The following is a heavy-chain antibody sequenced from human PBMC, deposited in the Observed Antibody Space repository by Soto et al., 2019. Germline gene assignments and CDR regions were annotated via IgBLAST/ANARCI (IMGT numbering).Heavy chain of an antibody. CDR3: ARDRYYDFWSGHYYYYGMDV. D-gene: IGHD3-3*01. CDR2: IYYSGST. Sequence: SEILSLTCTVSGGSISSGDYYWSWIRQPPGKGLEWIGYIYYSGSTYYNPSLKSRVTISVDTSKNQFSLKLSSVTAADTAVYYCARDRYYDFWSGHYYYYGMDVWGQGTTVTVSS. CDR1: GGSISSGDYY. J-gene: IGHJ6*02. V-gene: IGHV4-30-4*01.